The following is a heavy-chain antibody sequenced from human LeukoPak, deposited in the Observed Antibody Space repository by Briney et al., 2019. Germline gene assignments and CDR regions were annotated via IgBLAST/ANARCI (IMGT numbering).Heavy chain of an antibody. V-gene: IGHV3-66*01. CDR2: VYSGGAT. CDR1: GFTVSNSY. CDR3: AKDQRDYYDSSGYYNY. Sequence: GGSLRLSCAASGFTVSNSYMSWVRQAPGKGLEWVSVVYSGGATYYADSVKGRFTISRDNSKNTLYLQMNSLRAEDAAVYYCAKDQRDYYDSSGYYNYWGQGTLVTVSS. J-gene: IGHJ4*02. D-gene: IGHD3-22*01.